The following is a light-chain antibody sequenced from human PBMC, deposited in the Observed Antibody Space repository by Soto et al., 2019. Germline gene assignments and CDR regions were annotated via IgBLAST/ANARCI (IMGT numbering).Light chain of an antibody. CDR1: SSDVGIYNL. Sequence: QSALTQPASVSPSPGQSITISCTGTSSDVGIYNLVSWYQQHPGKAPKLMIYEGTKRPSGVSNRFSGSKSGYTASLTISGLQAEDEADYYCCSYAGSNTWVFGGGTQLTVL. V-gene: IGLV2-23*01. CDR3: CSYAGSNTWV. CDR2: EGT. J-gene: IGLJ3*02.